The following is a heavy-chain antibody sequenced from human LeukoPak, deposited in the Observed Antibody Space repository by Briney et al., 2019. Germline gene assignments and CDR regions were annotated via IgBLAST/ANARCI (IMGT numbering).Heavy chain of an antibody. J-gene: IGHJ3*02. D-gene: IGHD2-21*02. Sequence: ASVTDSCKASGYTFTSYGMSWVRQAPGQGLEWMGWISAYNGNTNYAQKLQGRVTMTTDTSTSTAYMELRSLRSDDTAVYYCARDQGYCGGDCRDAFDIWGQGTMVTVSS. CDR3: ARDQGYCGGDCRDAFDI. CDR2: ISAYNGNT. V-gene: IGHV1-18*01. CDR1: GYTFTSYG.